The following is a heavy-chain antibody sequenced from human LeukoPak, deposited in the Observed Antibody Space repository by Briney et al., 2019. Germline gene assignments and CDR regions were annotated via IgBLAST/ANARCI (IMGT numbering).Heavy chain of an antibody. D-gene: IGHD1-7*01. Sequence: SVKVSCKASGGSISNYPISWVRQAPGQGLEWMGGTIPIFGAANYAQKLRGRVTITADESTTTVYMELSSLRSEDTAVYYCARGFGIIGTTGVGDAFNVWGQGTVVTIST. J-gene: IGHJ3*01. CDR2: TIPIFGAA. CDR3: ARGFGIIGTTGVGDAFNV. V-gene: IGHV1-69*01. CDR1: GGSISNYP.